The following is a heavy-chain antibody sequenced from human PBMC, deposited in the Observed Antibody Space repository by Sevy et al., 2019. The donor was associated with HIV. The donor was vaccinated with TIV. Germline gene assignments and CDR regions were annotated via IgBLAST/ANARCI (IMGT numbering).Heavy chain of an antibody. V-gene: IGHV3-23*01. CDR3: ARTRSTGWRGGFDC. CDR1: GFTFSSYD. CDR2: ISSSGGTT. J-gene: IGHJ4*02. Sequence: GGSLRLSCAASGFTFSSYDMSWVRQAPGKGLEWVAVISSSGGTTYYADSVKGRFTISRDNSKNTVYLQMKSMRTEDTAVYYCARTRSTGWRGGFDCWGQGTLVTVSS. D-gene: IGHD6-19*01.